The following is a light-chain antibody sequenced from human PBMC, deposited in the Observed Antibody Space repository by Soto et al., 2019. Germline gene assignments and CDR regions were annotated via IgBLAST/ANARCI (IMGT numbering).Light chain of an antibody. Sequence: DIQLTQFPSSLSAPVRARVTITCRASQSISNYLNWYQQIPGKAPKLLIYAASTFQRGAPSTFSGRGSASGFTLTISALPPEYFAPYHGEQGSYCRPSFGRGTKLEI. J-gene: IGKJ2*01. CDR3: EQGSYCRPS. V-gene: IGKV1-39*01. CDR1: QSISNY. CDR2: AAS.